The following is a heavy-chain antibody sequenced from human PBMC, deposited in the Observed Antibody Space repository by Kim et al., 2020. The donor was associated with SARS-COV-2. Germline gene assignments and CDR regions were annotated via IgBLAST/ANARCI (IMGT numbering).Heavy chain of an antibody. V-gene: IGHV3-15*01. CDR2: IKIKTDGGTT. CDR1: GFTFSNAW. J-gene: IGHJ3*02. Sequence: GGSLRRSCAASGFTFSNAWMSWVRQAPGKLLDGGGRIKIKTDGGTTEYAAPVKGRFTISRDDSKNTLYLQMKSLKTEDTAVYYCTTDLPVHETDAFDIWGQGTMVTVSS. D-gene: IGHD1-1*01. CDR3: TTDLPVHETDAFDI.